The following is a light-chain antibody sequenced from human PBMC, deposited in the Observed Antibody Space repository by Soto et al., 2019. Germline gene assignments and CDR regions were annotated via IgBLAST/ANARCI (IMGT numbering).Light chain of an antibody. CDR2: DAS. Sequence: DIQMTQSPSTLSASVGDRFTITCRASQSISSWLAWYQQKPGKAPKLLIYDASNLESGVPSRFSGSGPGTEFTLTISSLQPDDFATYYCQQYNSYPITFGQGTRREIK. J-gene: IGKJ5*01. V-gene: IGKV1-5*01. CDR3: QQYNSYPIT. CDR1: QSISSW.